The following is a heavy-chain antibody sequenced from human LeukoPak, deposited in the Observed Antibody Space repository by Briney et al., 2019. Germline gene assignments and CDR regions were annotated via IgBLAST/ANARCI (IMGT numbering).Heavy chain of an antibody. CDR2: ISSSSSTI. CDR1: GFTFSSYS. Sequence: GGSLRLSCAASGFTFSSYSMNWVRQAPGKGLEWVSYISSSSSTIYYADSVKGRFTISRDNAKNSLYLQMNSLRAEDTAVYYCARTGDYVRAYGMDVWGQGTTVTVSS. D-gene: IGHD4-17*01. V-gene: IGHV3-48*04. CDR3: ARTGDYVRAYGMDV. J-gene: IGHJ6*02.